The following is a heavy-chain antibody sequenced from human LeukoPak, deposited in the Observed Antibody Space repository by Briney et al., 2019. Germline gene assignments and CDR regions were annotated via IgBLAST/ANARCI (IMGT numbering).Heavy chain of an antibody. CDR1: GFIFTNYY. D-gene: IGHD3-22*01. Sequence: ASVRVSCKASGFIFTNYYMHWVRQAPGQGPEWMGIINPDTGSTTYAQKFQGRVAMTRDTSTRTIHMELSSLRSEDTAVYHCARGPYFDPAALFYDWGQGTLVSVSS. CDR2: INPDTGST. J-gene: IGHJ4*02. CDR3: ARGPYFDPAALFYD. V-gene: IGHV1-46*01.